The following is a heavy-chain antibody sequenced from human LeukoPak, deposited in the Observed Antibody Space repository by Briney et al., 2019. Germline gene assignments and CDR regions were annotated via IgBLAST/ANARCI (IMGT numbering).Heavy chain of an antibody. CDR2: ISSSSSTI. D-gene: IGHD6-19*01. CDR3: ARGPVSSSGFFGY. J-gene: IGHJ4*02. CDR1: GFTFSSYA. Sequence: GGSLRLSCAASGFTFSSYAMSWVRQAPGKGLEWVSYISSSSSTIYYADSVKGRFTISRDNAKNSLYLQMNSLRAEDTAVYYCARGPVSSSGFFGYWGQGTLVTVSS. V-gene: IGHV3-48*01.